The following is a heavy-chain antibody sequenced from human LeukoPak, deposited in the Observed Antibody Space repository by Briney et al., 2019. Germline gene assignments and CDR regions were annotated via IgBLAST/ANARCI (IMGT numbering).Heavy chain of an antibody. CDR1: GFTFSSYG. D-gene: IGHD3-22*01. V-gene: IGHV3-30*18. CDR2: ISYDGSNK. CDR3: AKDLGGYYDSGGYFGPMDV. J-gene: IGHJ6*02. Sequence: GGSLRLSCAASGFTFSSYGMHWVRQAPGKGLEWVAVISYDGSNKYYADSVKGRFTISRDNSKNTLYLQMNSLRAEDTAVYYCAKDLGGYYDSGGYFGPMDVWGQGTTVTVSS.